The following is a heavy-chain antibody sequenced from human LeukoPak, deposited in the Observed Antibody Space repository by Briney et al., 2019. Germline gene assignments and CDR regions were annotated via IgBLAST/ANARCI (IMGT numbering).Heavy chain of an antibody. CDR1: GFTFSSYE. CDR3: ARDRYDFWSGFLFDY. CDR2: ISSSGSTI. J-gene: IGHJ4*02. V-gene: IGHV3-48*03. D-gene: IGHD3-3*01. Sequence: PGGSLRLSCAASGFTFSSYEMNWVRQAPGKGLEWVSYISSSGSTIYYADSVKGRFTISRDSAKNSLYLQMNSLRAEDTAVYYCARDRYDFWSGFLFDYWGQGTLVTVSS.